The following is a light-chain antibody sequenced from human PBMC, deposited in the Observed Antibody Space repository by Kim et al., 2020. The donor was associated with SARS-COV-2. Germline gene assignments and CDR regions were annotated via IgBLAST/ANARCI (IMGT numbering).Light chain of an antibody. CDR1: SGHRRYA. CDR2: INSEGSL. Sequence: GAWGRGTSPRGSGHRRYAMAWDQKEPGKGPRFLMKINSEGSLSKGDRIPVRFSGSSSGAERYLTISSLQSEDEADYYCQSWGTDMVFGGGTQLTVL. V-gene: IGLV4-69*01. CDR3: QSWGTDMV. J-gene: IGLJ3*02.